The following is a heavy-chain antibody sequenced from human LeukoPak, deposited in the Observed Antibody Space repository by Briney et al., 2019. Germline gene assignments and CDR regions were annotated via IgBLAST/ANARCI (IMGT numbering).Heavy chain of an antibody. CDR3: ARGSGSYYLDY. Sequence: GRSLRLSCAASGFTFSSYAMHWVRQAPGKGLEWVAVISYDGSNKYYADSVKGRFTISRDNSKNTLYLQMNSLRAEDTAVYYCARGSGSYYLDYWGQGTLVTVSS. J-gene: IGHJ4*02. D-gene: IGHD1-26*01. V-gene: IGHV3-30*04. CDR1: GFTFSSYA. CDR2: ISYDGSNK.